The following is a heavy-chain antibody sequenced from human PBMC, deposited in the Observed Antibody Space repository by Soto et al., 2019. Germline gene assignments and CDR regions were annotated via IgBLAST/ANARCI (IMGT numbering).Heavy chain of an antibody. Sequence: ASVKVSCKASGGTFSSYAISWVRQAPGQGLEWMGGIIPIFGTANYAQKFQGRVTITADESTSTAYMELSSLRSEDTAVYYCARERSPIAARRVWFDPWGQGTLVTVSS. CDR1: GGTFSSYA. J-gene: IGHJ5*02. D-gene: IGHD6-6*01. CDR3: ARERSPIAARRVWFDP. V-gene: IGHV1-69*13. CDR2: IIPIFGTA.